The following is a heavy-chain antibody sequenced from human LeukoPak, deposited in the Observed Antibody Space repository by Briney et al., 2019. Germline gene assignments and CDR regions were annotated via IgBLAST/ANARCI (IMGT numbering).Heavy chain of an antibody. Sequence: GGSLRLSCAASGFTFSNYWMHWGRRTPGKGLGWVSRIYTDGTGTIYTDSVKGRFTISRDGAKNTLYLQMSGLRAEDTAVYYCARVKSGSYYPIDYWGQGTLVTVSS. V-gene: IGHV3-74*01. CDR3: ARVKSGSYYPIDY. CDR2: IYTDGTGT. J-gene: IGHJ4*02. CDR1: GFTFSNYW. D-gene: IGHD1-26*01.